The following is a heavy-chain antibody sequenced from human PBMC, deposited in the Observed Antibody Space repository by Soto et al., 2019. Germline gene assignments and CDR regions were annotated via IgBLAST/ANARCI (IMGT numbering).Heavy chain of an antibody. D-gene: IGHD3-3*01. CDR2: AYYRSQWYY. CDR1: GDSVSSNSAA. J-gene: IGHJ4*02. V-gene: IGHV6-1*01. Sequence: SQTLSLTCAISGDSVSSNSAAWNWIRQSPSRGLEWLGRAYYRSQWYYDSAVSVRSRITVIPDTSKNQFSLKLSSVTAADTAVYYFARTGYYDFWSGPYAKFDYWGQGTLVTVS. CDR3: ARTGYYDFWSGPYAKFDY.